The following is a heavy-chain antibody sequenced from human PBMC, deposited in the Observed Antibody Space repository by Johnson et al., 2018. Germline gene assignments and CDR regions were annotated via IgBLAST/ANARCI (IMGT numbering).Heavy chain of an antibody. Sequence: QVELQQWGAGLLKPSETLSLTCAVYGGSFSGYYWSWIRQPPGKGLEWIGEINHSGSTNYNPSLKSRGTISVDTSKNQFSLKLSSVTAADTAVYYCAGGSPGRVVAATLHYYYYGMDVWGQGTTVTVSS. V-gene: IGHV4-34*01. J-gene: IGHJ6*02. D-gene: IGHD2-15*01. CDR1: GGSFSGYY. CDR3: AGGSPGRVVAATLHYYYYGMDV. CDR2: INHSGST.